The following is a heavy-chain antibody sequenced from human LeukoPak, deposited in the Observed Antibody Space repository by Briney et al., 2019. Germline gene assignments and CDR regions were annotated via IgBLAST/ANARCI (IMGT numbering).Heavy chain of an antibody. CDR2: ISSSSSHV. V-gene: IGHV3-21*04. J-gene: IGHJ4*02. CDR1: GFTFSSYS. D-gene: IGHD5-12*01. CDR3: VRDFHPRLGGYGTFDY. Sequence: AGSLRLSCAASGFTFSSYSMNWVRQAPGKGLEWVSSISSSSSHVYYADSVKGRFTMSRDNAKNSLYLQMNSLRAEYTALYYCVRDFHPRLGGYGTFDYWGQGTLVTVSS.